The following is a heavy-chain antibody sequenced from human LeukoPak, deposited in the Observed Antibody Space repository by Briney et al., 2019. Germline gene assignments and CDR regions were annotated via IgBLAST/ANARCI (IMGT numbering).Heavy chain of an antibody. J-gene: IGHJ4*02. Sequence: GGSLRLSCAASGFTFSSYAMSWVRQAPGKGLEWVSAISGSGGSTYYADSVKGRFTISRDNSKNTPYLQMNSLRAEDTAVYYCAKDRWLWFGNFDYWGQGTLVTVSS. CDR3: AKDRWLWFGNFDY. CDR1: GFTFSSYA. D-gene: IGHD3-10*01. CDR2: ISGSGGST. V-gene: IGHV3-23*01.